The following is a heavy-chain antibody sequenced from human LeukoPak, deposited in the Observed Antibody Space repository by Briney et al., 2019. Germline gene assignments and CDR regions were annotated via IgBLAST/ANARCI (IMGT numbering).Heavy chain of an antibody. V-gene: IGHV3-7*01. CDR3: SNWGDTWGLDF. CDR2: IKYNGSEK. J-gene: IGHJ4*02. Sequence: PGVSLRLSCAASGLNFRKYWMTWVRQAPGKGLEWVANIKYNGSEKYYVDSVKGRFAISRDNAKNSLYLQMNSLGAEDTAVYYCSNWGDTWGLDFWGQGILVSVSS. D-gene: IGHD7-27*01. CDR1: GLNFRKYW.